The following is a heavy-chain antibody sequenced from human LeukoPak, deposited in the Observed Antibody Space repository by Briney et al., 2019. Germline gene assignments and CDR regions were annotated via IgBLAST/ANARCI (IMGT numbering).Heavy chain of an antibody. V-gene: IGHV3-33*06. J-gene: IGHJ6*03. D-gene: IGHD6-13*01. CDR3: AKEEYSSSSYYYYYMDV. CDR1: GFTFSSYG. Sequence: GGSLRLSCAASGFTFSSYGMHWVCQAPGKGLEWVAVIWYDGSNKYYADSVKGRFTISRDNSKNTLYLQMNSLRAEDTAVYYCAKEEYSSSSYYYYYMDVWGKGTTVTVSS. CDR2: IWYDGSNK.